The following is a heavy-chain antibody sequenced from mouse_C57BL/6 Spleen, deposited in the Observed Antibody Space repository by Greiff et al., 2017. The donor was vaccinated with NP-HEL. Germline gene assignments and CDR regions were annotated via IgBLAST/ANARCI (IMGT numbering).Heavy chain of an antibody. CDR3: ARHLYYYGSSYDWYFDV. J-gene: IGHJ1*03. D-gene: IGHD1-1*01. CDR2: FYPGSGSI. V-gene: IGHV1-62-2*01. Sequence: QVQLQQSGAELVKPGASVKLSCKASGYTFTEYTIHWVKQRSGQGLEWIGWFYPGSGSIKYNEKFKDKATLTADKSSSTVYMELSRLTSEDSAVYFCARHLYYYGSSYDWYFDVWGTGTTVTVSS. CDR1: GYTFTEYT.